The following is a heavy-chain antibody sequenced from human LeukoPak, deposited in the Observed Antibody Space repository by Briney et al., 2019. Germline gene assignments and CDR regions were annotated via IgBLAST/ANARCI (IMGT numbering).Heavy chain of an antibody. CDR3: ARRLTQYDCFDP. J-gene: IGHJ5*02. CDR2: TYYRSKWSS. CDR1: GDSVSSKSAA. D-gene: IGHD2-2*01. Sequence: SQTLSLTCAISGDSVSSKSAAWNWIRQSPSRGLEWLGRTYYRSKWSSGYAESVKSRLTISPDTSKNQFSLQLRSATPEDTAVYYCARRLTQYDCFDPWGQGILVTVSS. V-gene: IGHV6-1*01.